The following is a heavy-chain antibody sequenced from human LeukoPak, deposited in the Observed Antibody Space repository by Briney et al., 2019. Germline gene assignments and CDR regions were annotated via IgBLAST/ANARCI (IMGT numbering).Heavy chain of an antibody. D-gene: IGHD4/OR15-4a*01. CDR3: AKFYAVLRAYNWFDP. V-gene: IGHV3-23*01. Sequence: GGSLRLSCAASGFTFSSYAMSWVRQAPGKGLEWASAISGSGGSTYYADSAKGRFTISRDNSKNTLYLQMNSLRAEDTAVYYCAKFYAVLRAYNWFDPWGQGTLVTVSS. J-gene: IGHJ5*02. CDR2: ISGSGGST. CDR1: GFTFSSYA.